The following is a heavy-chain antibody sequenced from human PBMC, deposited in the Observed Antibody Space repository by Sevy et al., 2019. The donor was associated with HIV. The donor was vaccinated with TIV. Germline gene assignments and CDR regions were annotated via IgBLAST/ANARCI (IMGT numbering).Heavy chain of an antibody. D-gene: IGHD2-15*01. V-gene: IGHV3-15*01. J-gene: IGHJ4*02. CDR3: TTDFPSRVVADTFDY. CDR2: IKRKTDGETS. Sequence: GGSLRLSCAASGFTFSNAWMNWVRQAPGKGLEWVGRIKRKTDGETSEYAAHVKGRFTIARADSKNTLYLQMNSLKAEATAVYYCTTDFPSRVVADTFDYWGQGTLVTVSS. CDR1: GFTFSNAW.